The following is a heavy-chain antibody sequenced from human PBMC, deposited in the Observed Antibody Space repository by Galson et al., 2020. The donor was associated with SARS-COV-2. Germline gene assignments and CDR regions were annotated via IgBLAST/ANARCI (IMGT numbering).Heavy chain of an antibody. Sequence: SETLSLTSAVYGGSFSDYYWTWLPQPPGKGLEWIGEVHPSGTTNYNSSLKSRVTISVDTSKNQFSLKMSSVTASDTAVYYCARGNRDINMILVVITAVNYHFDGWGQGTLGTVAS. J-gene: IGHJ4*02. CDR3: ARGNRDINMILVVITAVNYHFDG. V-gene: IGHV4-34*01. CDR1: GGSFSDYY. D-gene: IGHD3-22*01. CDR2: VHPSGTT.